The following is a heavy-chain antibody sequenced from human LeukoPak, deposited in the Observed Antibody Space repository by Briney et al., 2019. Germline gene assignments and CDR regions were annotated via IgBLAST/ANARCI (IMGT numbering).Heavy chain of an antibody. CDR1: GGSISSGGYY. J-gene: IGHJ4*02. CDR3: ASGGQLSPLEFDY. CDR2: IYHSGST. V-gene: IGHV4-30-2*01. D-gene: IGHD5-18*01. Sequence: SQTLSLTCTVSGGSISSGGYYRSWIRQPPGKGLEWIGYIYHSGSTYYNPSLKSRVTISVDRSKNQFSLKLSSVTAADTAVYYCASGGQLSPLEFDYWGQGTLVTVSS.